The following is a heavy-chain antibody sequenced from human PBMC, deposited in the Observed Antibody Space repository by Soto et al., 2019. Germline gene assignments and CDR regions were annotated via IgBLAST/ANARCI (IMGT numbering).Heavy chain of an antibody. CDR3: ARLEGDSSGYYFNDYHGMDV. J-gene: IGHJ6*01. CDR2: INHSGST. D-gene: IGHD3-22*01. CDR1: GGSFSGYY. V-gene: IGHV4-34*01. Sequence: SETLSLTCAVYGGSFSGYYWSLIRQPPGKGLEWIGEINHSGSTNYNPSLKSRVTISVDTSKNQFSLKLSSVTAADTAVYYCARLEGDSSGYYFNDYHGMDVWGQGTKVTV.